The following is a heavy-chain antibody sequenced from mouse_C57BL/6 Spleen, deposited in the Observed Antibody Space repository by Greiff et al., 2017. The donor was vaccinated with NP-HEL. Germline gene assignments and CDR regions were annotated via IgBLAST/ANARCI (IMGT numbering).Heavy chain of an antibody. V-gene: IGHV1-69*01. Sequence: QVQLKQPGAELVMPGASVKLSCKASGYTFTSYWMHWVKQRPGQGLEWIGEIDPSDSYTNYNQKFKGKSTLTVDKSSSTAYMQLSSLTSEDAAVYYCARSRGYEPSYWYFDVWGTGTTVTVSS. CDR2: IDPSDSYT. CDR1: GYTFTSYW. CDR3: ARSRGYEPSYWYFDV. D-gene: IGHD2-2*01. J-gene: IGHJ1*03.